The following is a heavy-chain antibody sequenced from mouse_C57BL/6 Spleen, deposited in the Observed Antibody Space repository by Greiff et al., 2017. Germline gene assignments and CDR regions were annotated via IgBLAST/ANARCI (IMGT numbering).Heavy chain of an antibody. J-gene: IGHJ2*01. CDR3: AGSEGDLDY. CDR2: INPGSGGT. D-gene: IGHD2-13*01. V-gene: IGHV1-54*01. CDR1: GYAFTNYL. Sequence: VQLQQSGAELVRPGTSVKVSCKASGYAFTNYLIEWVKQRPGQGLEWIGVINPGSGGTNYNEKFKGKATLTADKSSSTAYMQLSSLTSEDSAVYSCAGSEGDLDYWGQGTTVTVSS.